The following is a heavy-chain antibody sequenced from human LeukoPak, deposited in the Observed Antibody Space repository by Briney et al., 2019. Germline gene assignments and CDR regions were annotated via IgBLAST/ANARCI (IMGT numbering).Heavy chain of an antibody. CDR2: IYHSGGT. CDR3: ARGQYKWNRKLLDS. CDR1: GGSISSGGYS. D-gene: IGHD1-20*01. V-gene: IGHV4-30-2*01. J-gene: IGHJ4*02. Sequence: SQTLSLTCAVSGGSISSGGYSWSWIRQPPGKGLEWIGYIYHSGGTYYNPSLKSRVTISVDTSKNQFSLKLKSVTAADTAVFYCARGQYKWNRKLLDSWGQGILVTVSS.